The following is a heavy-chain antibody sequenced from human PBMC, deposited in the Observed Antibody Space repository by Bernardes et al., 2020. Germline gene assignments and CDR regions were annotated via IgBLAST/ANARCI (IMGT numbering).Heavy chain of an antibody. J-gene: IGHJ6*04. CDR2: INHSGST. D-gene: IGHD3-3*01. Sequence: SETLSLTCAVYGGSFSGYYWSWIRQPPGKGLEWIGEINHSGSTNYNPSLKSRVTISVDTSKNQFSLKLSSVTAADTAVYYCARGLTIFGVVGLGYYYGMDVWGKGTTVTVSS. CDR3: ARGLTIFGVVGLGYYYGMDV. V-gene: IGHV4-34*01. CDR1: GGSFSGYY.